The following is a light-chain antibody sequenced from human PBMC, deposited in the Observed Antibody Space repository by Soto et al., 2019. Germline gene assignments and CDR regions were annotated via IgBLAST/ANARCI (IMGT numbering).Light chain of an antibody. Sequence: EIVMTQSPANLSVSPGERATLSCRASQSVSSNFAWYQQKPGQAPRLLIYGASTRATGIPARLSGSGSGTEFTLTISSMQSEDFAVYYCQQYNNWPPWTFGQGTKVEIK. V-gene: IGKV3-15*01. CDR3: QQYNNWPPWT. J-gene: IGKJ1*01. CDR1: QSVSSN. CDR2: GAS.